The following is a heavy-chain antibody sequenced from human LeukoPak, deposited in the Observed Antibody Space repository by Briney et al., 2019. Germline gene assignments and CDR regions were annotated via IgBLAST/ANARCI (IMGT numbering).Heavy chain of an antibody. D-gene: IGHD3-22*01. Sequence: ASVKVSCKASGYTFTSYGISWVRQAPGQGLEWMGWISAYNGNTNYAQKLQGRVTMTTDTSTSTAYMELRSLRSDDTAVYYCARKTPLNYYDSSGPFDYWGQGTLVTVSS. CDR1: GYTFTSYG. CDR3: ARKTPLNYYDSSGPFDY. CDR2: ISAYNGNT. V-gene: IGHV1-18*01. J-gene: IGHJ4*02.